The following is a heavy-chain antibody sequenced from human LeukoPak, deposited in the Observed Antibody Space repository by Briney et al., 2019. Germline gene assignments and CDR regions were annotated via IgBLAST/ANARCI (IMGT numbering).Heavy chain of an antibody. Sequence: ASVKVSCKASGGTFISYAISWVRQAPGQGLEWMGGIIPILGTANYAQKFQGRVTITTDESTSTAYMELSSLRSEDTAVYYCAIWGQQLAFDYWGQGTLVTVSS. V-gene: IGHV1-69*05. CDR2: IIPILGTA. CDR1: GGTFISYA. CDR3: AIWGQQLAFDY. D-gene: IGHD6-13*01. J-gene: IGHJ4*02.